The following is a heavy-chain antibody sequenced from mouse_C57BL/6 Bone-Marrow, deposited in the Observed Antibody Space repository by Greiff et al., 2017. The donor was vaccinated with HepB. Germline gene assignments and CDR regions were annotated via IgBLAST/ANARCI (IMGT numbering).Heavy chain of an antibody. Sequence: VQLQQSGPELVKPGASVKMSCKASGYTFTDYNMHWVKQSHGKSLEWIGYINPNNGGTSYNQKFKGKATLTVNKSSSTAYMELRSLTSEESAVYYCASRYYDRTRYFEVWGTGTTVTVAS. V-gene: IGHV1-22*01. CDR3: ASRYYDRTRYFEV. CDR1: GYTFTDYN. J-gene: IGHJ1*03. D-gene: IGHD1-1*01. CDR2: INPNNGGT.